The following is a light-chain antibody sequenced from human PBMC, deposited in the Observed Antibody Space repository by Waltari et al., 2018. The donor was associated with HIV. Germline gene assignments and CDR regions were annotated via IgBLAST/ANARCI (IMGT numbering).Light chain of an antibody. Sequence: QPAMTQPASVSGSPGQSITISCTGTDSDIGGYNFVSWTQQHPGKAPRPLLCDVRSRPAGVSSRFPGSKPCNTTSLSISRLQVEDESNYFCNSYKSINIVVFGFGTKVT. CDR3: NSYKSINIVV. CDR2: DVR. V-gene: IGLV2-14*03. J-gene: IGLJ1*01. CDR1: DSDIGGYNF.